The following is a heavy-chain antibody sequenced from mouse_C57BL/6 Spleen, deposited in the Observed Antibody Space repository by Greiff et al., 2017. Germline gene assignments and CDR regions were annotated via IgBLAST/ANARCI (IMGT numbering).Heavy chain of an antibody. V-gene: IGHV1-82*01. Sequence: VQVVESGPELVKPGASVKISCKASGYAFSSSWMNWVKQRPGKGLEWIGRIYPGDGDTNYNGKFKGKATLTADKSSSTAYMQLSSLTSEDSAVYFCAGGSSYFDYWGQGTTLTVSS. J-gene: IGHJ2*01. CDR2: IYPGDGDT. CDR1: GYAFSSSW. CDR3: AGGSSYFDY. D-gene: IGHD1-1*01.